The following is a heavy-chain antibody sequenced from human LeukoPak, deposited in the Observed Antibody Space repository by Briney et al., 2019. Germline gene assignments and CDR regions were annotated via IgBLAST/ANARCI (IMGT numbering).Heavy chain of an antibody. D-gene: IGHD5-18*01. CDR2: ISYDGSNK. J-gene: IGHJ6*02. V-gene: IGHV3-30*18. CDR3: AKESRVDTASGMDV. CDR1: GFTFSSYG. Sequence: GGSLRLSCAASGFTFSSYGMHWVRQAPGKGLEWVAVISYDGSNKYYADSVKGRFTISRDNSKNTLYLQMNSLRAEDTAVYYCAKESRVDTASGMDVWGQGTTVTVSS.